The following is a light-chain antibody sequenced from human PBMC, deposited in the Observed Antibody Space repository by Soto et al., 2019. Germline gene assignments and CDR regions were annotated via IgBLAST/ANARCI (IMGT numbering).Light chain of an antibody. CDR1: QSISSW. CDR3: QQYNSYWT. CDR2: KAS. V-gene: IGKV1-5*03. J-gene: IGKJ1*01. Sequence: DIQMTQSPSTLSASVGDRVTITCRASQSISSWLAWYQQKPGKASKLLIYKASSLESGVPSRFSGSGSGTEFTLTISSLQPDDFATYYCQQYNSYWTFGQGIKVEIK.